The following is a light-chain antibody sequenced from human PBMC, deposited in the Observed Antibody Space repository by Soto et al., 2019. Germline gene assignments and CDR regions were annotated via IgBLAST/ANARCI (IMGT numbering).Light chain of an antibody. CDR3: NSYTNSSAVV. Sequence: QWVRSHPASVSWSPGHSIAIAGAGTRDDIGAYDYVSWYQQHPGNAPKLLVYEVTNRPSGVSDRFSGSKSGNTASLTISGLQAEDEADYYCNSYTNSSAVVFGGGTKVAVL. CDR1: RDDIGAYDY. CDR2: EVT. J-gene: IGLJ2*01. V-gene: IGLV2-14*01.